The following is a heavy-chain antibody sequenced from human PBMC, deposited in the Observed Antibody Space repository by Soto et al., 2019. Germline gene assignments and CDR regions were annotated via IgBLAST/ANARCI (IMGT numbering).Heavy chain of an antibody. V-gene: IGHV3-23*01. D-gene: IGHD2-15*01. Sequence: EVQLLESGGGLVQPGGSLRLSCTASGFTFSDHAMTWVRQAPGKGLEWVSGISGGGSGAYYADSVKGRFTVSRANSKNTLFLQMDRLRAEDTAVYYCAIDLWWYTHWGQGTLVTVSP. J-gene: IGHJ4*02. CDR1: GFTFSDHA. CDR2: ISGGGSGA. CDR3: AIDLWWYTH.